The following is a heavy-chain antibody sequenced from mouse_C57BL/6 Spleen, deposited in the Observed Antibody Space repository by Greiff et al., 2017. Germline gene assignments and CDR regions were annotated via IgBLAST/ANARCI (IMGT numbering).Heavy chain of an antibody. Sequence: VQLVESGTELVKPGASVKLSCKASGYTFTSYWMHWVKQRPGQGLEWIGNINPSNGGTNYNEKFKSKATLTVDKSSSTAYMQLSSLTSEDSAVYYCARFGWLLSWFAYWGQGTLVTVSA. CDR1: GYTFTSYW. CDR3: ARFGWLLSWFAY. D-gene: IGHD2-3*01. V-gene: IGHV1-53*01. J-gene: IGHJ3*01. CDR2: INPSNGGT.